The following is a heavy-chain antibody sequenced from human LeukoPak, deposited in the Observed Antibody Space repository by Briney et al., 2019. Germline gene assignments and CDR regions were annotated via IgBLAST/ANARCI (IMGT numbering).Heavy chain of an antibody. D-gene: IGHD5-18*01. J-gene: IGHJ4*02. V-gene: IGHV1-69*06. CDR3: ATDRDGYSYGVYFDY. Sequence: ASVKVSCKASGGTFSSYAISWVRQAPGQGLEWMEGIIPIFGTANYAQKFQGRVTITADKSTSTAYMELSSLRSEDTAVYYCATDRDGYSYGVYFDYWGQGTLVTVSS. CDR1: GGTFSSYA. CDR2: IIPIFGTA.